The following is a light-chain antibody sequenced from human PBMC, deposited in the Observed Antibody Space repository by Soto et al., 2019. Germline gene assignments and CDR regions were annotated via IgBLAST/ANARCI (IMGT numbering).Light chain of an antibody. CDR2: ATS. CDR3: QQLNTYSWIT. Sequence: DIQLTQSPSFLSASVGDRVTITCRASQGINSYLAWYQQKPGKAPKLLIYATSTLQGGVPSRFSGSGSGTEFTLTISSLQPEDFATYYCQQLNTYSWITFGQGTRLEIK. V-gene: IGKV1-9*01. J-gene: IGKJ5*01. CDR1: QGINSY.